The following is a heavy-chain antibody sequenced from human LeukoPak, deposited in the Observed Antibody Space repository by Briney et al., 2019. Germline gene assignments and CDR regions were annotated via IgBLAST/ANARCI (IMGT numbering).Heavy chain of an antibody. CDR3: ARDKYYYDSSASIRFDY. Sequence: SETLSLTCSVSGYSISNGYYWGWIRQPPGKGLEWIGNIYHSGSTHYNPSLKSRVTISVDTSKNQFSLKLSSVTAADTAVYYCARDKYYYDSSASIRFDYWGQGTLVTVSS. D-gene: IGHD3-22*01. CDR2: IYHSGST. V-gene: IGHV4-38-2*02. J-gene: IGHJ4*02. CDR1: GYSISNGYY.